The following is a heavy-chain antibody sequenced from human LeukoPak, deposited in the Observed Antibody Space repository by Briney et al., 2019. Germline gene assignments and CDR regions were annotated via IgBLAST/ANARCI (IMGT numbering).Heavy chain of an antibody. CDR2: IWYDGSNK. D-gene: IGHD2-15*01. V-gene: IGHV3-33*01. CDR3: ASCSLSGGSCYYFDS. Sequence: PGRSLRLSCAASGFTFSSYGMRWVRQAPGKGLEWVAVIWYDGSNKYYADSVKGRFTISRDNSKNTLYLLMNSLRAEDTAVYYCASCSLSGGSCYYFDSWGQGTLVTVSS. J-gene: IGHJ4*02. CDR1: GFTFSSYG.